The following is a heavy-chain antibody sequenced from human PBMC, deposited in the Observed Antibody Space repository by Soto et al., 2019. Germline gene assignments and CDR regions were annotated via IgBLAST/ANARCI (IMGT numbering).Heavy chain of an antibody. CDR3: APHTLDTGMPSGY. V-gene: IGHV1-18*01. D-gene: IGHD5-18*01. CDR1: GYTFTNYG. Sequence: QVQLVQSGAEVREPGASVKVSCKASGYTFTNYGVSWVRQAPGQGLEWMGWIGGYKGNTNYAQKLQGRVTLTTETSTSTAYMEPRRLRSDDTAVYYLAPHTLDTGMPSGYWGQGTLVTVSS. J-gene: IGHJ4*02. CDR2: IGGYKGNT.